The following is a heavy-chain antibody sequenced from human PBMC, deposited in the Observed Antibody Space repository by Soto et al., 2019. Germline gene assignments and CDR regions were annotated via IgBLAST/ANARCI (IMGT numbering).Heavy chain of an antibody. CDR3: AKSAYDFWSGYYLWEYYYYYYGMDV. Sequence: PGGSLRLSCAASGFTFSSYAMSWVRQAPGKGLEWVSAISGSGGSTYYADSVKGRFTISRDNSKNTLYLQMNSLRAEDTAVYYCAKSAYDFWSGYYLWEYYYYYYGMDVWGQGTTVTVSS. J-gene: IGHJ6*02. CDR2: ISGSGGST. CDR1: GFTFSSYA. V-gene: IGHV3-23*01. D-gene: IGHD3-3*01.